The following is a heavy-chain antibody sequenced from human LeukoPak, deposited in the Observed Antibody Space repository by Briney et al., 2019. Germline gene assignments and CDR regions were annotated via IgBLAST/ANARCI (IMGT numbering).Heavy chain of an antibody. Sequence: ASVKVSCKASGYTFTGYYMHWVRQAPGQGLEWMGWINPNSGGTNYAQKLQGRVTMTTDTSTSTAYMELRSLRSDDTAVYYCARDLSGYSGNPTDAFDIWGQGTMVTVSS. CDR3: ARDLSGYSGNPTDAFDI. CDR1: GYTFTGYY. V-gene: IGHV1-2*02. J-gene: IGHJ3*02. CDR2: INPNSGGT. D-gene: IGHD5-12*01.